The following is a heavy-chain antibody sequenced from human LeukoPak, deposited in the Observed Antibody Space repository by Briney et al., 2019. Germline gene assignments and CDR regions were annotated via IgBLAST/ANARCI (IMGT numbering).Heavy chain of an antibody. CDR3: ARDSWPVVPAAALYMDV. J-gene: IGHJ6*03. D-gene: IGHD2-2*01. V-gene: IGHV1-18*01. CDR1: GGTFSSYA. Sequence: GASVKVSCKASGGTFSSYAISWVRQAPGQGLEWMGWIDTDEGDTKYAQRFQGRVTMTTDTSTSTAYMELRSLRYDDTAVYYCARDSWPVVPAAALYMDVWGKGTTVTVSS. CDR2: IDTDEGDT.